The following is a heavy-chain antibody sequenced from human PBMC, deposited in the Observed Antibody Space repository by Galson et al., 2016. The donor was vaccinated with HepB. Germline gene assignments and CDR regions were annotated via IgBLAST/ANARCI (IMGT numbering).Heavy chain of an antibody. CDR2: IYPGDSDT. CDR3: ARMQWLVDWYLDL. J-gene: IGHJ2*01. CDR1: GYNFASSW. Sequence: QSGAEVKKPGESLQISCNGSGYNFASSWIVWVRQRPGKGMEWMGIIYPGDSDTRYSSSFQGQVTISADKSISTAYLEWSSLGASDSAVYYCARMQWLVDWYLDLWGQGTLVTVSS. D-gene: IGHD6-19*01. V-gene: IGHV5-51*01.